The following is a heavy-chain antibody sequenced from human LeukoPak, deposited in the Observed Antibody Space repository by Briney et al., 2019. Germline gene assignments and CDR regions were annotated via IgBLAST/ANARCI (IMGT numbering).Heavy chain of an antibody. CDR2: INHSGST. Sequence: SETLSLTCAVYGGSFSGYYWSWIRQPPGKGLEWIGEINHSGSTNYNPSLKSRVTISVDTSKNQFSLKLSSVTAADTAVYYCARGGGGNWNCYRFWGQGTLVTVSS. J-gene: IGHJ4*02. CDR3: ARGGGGNWNCYRF. D-gene: IGHD1-7*01. CDR1: GGSFSGYY. V-gene: IGHV4-34*01.